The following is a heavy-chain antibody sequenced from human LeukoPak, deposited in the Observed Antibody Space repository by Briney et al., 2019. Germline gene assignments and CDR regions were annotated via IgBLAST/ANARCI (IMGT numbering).Heavy chain of an antibody. V-gene: IGHV1-2*02. D-gene: IGHD3-9*01. CDR1: GYTFTVYY. CDR2: INPNSGGT. Sequence: ASVKVSCRASGYTFTVYYMHWARQAPGQGLEWMGWINPNSGGTNYAQKFQGRVPMTRDTPNSTAHMARSRMSCDDTAVYYCARGPRYYDILTGWGDYYYMDVWGKGTTVTISS. CDR3: ARGPRYYDILTGWGDYYYMDV. J-gene: IGHJ6*03.